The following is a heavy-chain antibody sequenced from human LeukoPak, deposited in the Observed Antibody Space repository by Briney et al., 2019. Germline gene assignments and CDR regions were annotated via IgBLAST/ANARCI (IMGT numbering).Heavy chain of an antibody. CDR2: INPNSGGT. D-gene: IGHD6-13*01. V-gene: IGHV1-2*02. Sequence: ASVKVSCKASGYTFTGYYMHWVRQAPGQGLEWMGWINPNSGGTNYAQKFQGRVTMTRDTSISTAYMELSRLRSDDTAVYYCARAGSSWYVHFDYWGQGTLVTVSS. J-gene: IGHJ4*02. CDR1: GYTFTGYY. CDR3: ARAGSSWYVHFDY.